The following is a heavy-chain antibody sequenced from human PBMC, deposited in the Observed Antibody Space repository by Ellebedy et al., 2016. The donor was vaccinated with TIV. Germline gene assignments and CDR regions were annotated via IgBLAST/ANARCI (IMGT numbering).Heavy chain of an antibody. CDR3: AAKNVHNSGLLGDAFDV. CDR1: GYRFSDYW. Sequence: GESLKISCKGSGYRFSDYWSGWVRQLSGKGLEWMGKIFPRNSETIYSPSFQGQVTISADQSVTTAHLQWNSLRASDTAMYYCAAKNVHNSGLLGDAFDVWGQGTFVTVSS. J-gene: IGHJ3*01. V-gene: IGHV5-51*01. CDR2: IFPRNSET. D-gene: IGHD6-19*01.